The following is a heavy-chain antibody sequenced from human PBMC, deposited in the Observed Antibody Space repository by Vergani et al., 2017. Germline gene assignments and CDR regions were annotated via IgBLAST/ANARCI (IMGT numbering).Heavy chain of an antibody. J-gene: IGHJ4*02. Sequence: EVQLVESGGGLVQPGGSLRLSCAASGFTFSSYEMNWVRQAPGKGLEWVSYISSSGSTIYYADSVKGRFTISRDNAKNSLYLQMNSLRAEDTAVYYCARVPTYYYDSSGYHFDYWGQGTLVTVSS. D-gene: IGHD3-22*01. CDR1: GFTFSSYE. CDR3: ARVPTYYYDSSGYHFDY. V-gene: IGHV3-48*03. CDR2: ISSSGSTI.